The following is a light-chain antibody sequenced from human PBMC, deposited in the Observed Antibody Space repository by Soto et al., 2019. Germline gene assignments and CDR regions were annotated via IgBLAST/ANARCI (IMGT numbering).Light chain of an antibody. CDR1: QDISNY. CDR3: QQYDNLPRT. V-gene: IGKV1-33*01. J-gene: IGKJ2*02. Sequence: DIQMTQSPSSLSASGGDRVTITCQASQDISNYLNWYQQKPGKAPKLLIYDASKLETGVPSRFSGSGSGTDFTFTISSLQPEDIATYYCQQYDNLPRTFGQGTKLEIK. CDR2: DAS.